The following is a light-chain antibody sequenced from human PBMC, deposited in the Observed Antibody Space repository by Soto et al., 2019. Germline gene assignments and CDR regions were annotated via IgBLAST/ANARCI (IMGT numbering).Light chain of an antibody. J-gene: IGKJ1*01. V-gene: IGKV3-20*01. CDR2: GAS. CDR1: QSVGSNY. Sequence: DIMLTQFPGTLSLSPRERATLSFRASQSVGSNYLAWYQQRPGQPPNLLIFGASHRAPDIPDRFSGSGSGTDFTLTISRLEPEDCAVYYCQQYGSSPPPFGQGTKVDIK. CDR3: QQYGSSPPP.